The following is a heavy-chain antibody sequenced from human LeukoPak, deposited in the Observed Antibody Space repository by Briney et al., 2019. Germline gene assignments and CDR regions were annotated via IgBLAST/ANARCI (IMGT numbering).Heavy chain of an antibody. CDR3: ARDIVVVS. Sequence: SETLSLTCSVSGGSISSSTYYWSWIRQPPGKGLEWIGEINHSGSTNYNPSLKSRVTISVDTSKNQFSLKLSSVTAADTAVYYCARDIVVVSWGQGTLVTVSS. CDR2: INHSGST. D-gene: IGHD2-2*01. J-gene: IGHJ5*02. V-gene: IGHV4-39*07. CDR1: GGSISSSTYY.